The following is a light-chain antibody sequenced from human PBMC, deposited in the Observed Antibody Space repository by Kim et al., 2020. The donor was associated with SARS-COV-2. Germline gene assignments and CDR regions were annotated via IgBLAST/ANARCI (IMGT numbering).Light chain of an antibody. V-gene: IGLV2-14*03. CDR1: SNDIGYYVY. J-gene: IGLJ1*01. CDR3: STHTRANTLV. CDR2: EVN. Sequence: GQSITIPCTGTSNDIGYYVYVSWYQQYPGSAPTLLLYEVNKRPSGISNRFSGSKSGNTASLTISGLQAADEARYYCSTHTRANTLVFGTGTKVTVL.